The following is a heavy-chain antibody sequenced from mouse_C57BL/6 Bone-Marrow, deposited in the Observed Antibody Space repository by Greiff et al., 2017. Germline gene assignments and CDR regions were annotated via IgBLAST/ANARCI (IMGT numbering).Heavy chain of an antibody. CDR1: GFSFTSYG. V-gene: IGHV2-9*01. CDR3: AKHEGGYDGN. J-gene: IGHJ3*01. Sequence: VMLVESGAGLVEPAQSLSISCTVSGFSFTSYGVDWVRQPPGKGLEWMGVIWGGGSTNYNSALMSRLSISKDNYKSHVFLRMNSLQTDDTAMYDCAKHEGGYDGNWGQGTLVTVSA. D-gene: IGHD2-2*01. CDR2: IWGGGST.